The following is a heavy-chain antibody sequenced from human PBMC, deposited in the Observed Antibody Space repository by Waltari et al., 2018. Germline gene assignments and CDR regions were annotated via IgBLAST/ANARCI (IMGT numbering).Heavy chain of an antibody. V-gene: IGHV1-69-2*01. CDR3: ATYFPLESYCSSGSCTTFDQ. CDR1: GYTFIDYY. D-gene: IGHD2-15*01. J-gene: IGHJ4*02. Sequence: EVRLVQSGAEVKKPGATVKISCKASGYTFIDYYMPWIQQAPGKGLGWMGRVDPKDAETKYAEKFQGRLTIIADTSTDTVYLEMSNLRSYDTAMYFCATYFPLESYCSSGSCTTFDQWGQGTPVTVSS. CDR2: VDPKDAET.